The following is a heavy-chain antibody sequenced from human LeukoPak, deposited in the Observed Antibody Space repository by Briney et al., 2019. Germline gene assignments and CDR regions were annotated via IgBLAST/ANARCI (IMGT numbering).Heavy chain of an antibody. Sequence: GGSLRLSCAASAFTFNGYAMSWVRQAPGKGLEWVSAISGSGANTYYADSVKGRFTISRDNSKNTLYLQMNNLRAEDTAVYYCAKCRVGAANFDYWGQGTLVTVSS. D-gene: IGHD1-26*01. V-gene: IGHV3-23*01. J-gene: IGHJ4*02. CDR2: ISGSGANT. CDR3: AKCRVGAANFDY. CDR1: AFTFNGYA.